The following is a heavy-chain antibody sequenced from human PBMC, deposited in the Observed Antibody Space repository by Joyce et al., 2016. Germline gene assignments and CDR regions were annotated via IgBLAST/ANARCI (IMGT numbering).Heavy chain of an antibody. CDR1: GYSFFGHW. Sequence: EVQLVQSGAEVKKPGESLKIFCKGYGYSFFGHWIVLVSQMPGKGLELMGIVYPDDSNTRYSPSFQGQVTVSADRCIDTAYLQWDSLKASDTAIYYCARRNGYCRRTNCHMRNHWFDPWGQGTPVTVSS. V-gene: IGHV5-51*03. CDR2: VYPDDSNT. J-gene: IGHJ5*02. CDR3: ARRNGYCRRTNCHMRNHWFDP. D-gene: IGHD2-2*02.